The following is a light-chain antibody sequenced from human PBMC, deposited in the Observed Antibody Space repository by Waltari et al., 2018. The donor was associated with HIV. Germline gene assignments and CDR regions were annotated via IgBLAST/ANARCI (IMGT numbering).Light chain of an antibody. J-gene: IGLJ3*02. CDR3: SSYAGTTTFL. CDR1: ICVFVLPDY. Sequence: QPPLTHPPSSPAPPGPPAPFSCCGTICVFVLPDYASWFHHPPAKAPTLLIYEVNNRPPGGPDRFSGSKSGSTASLTISGLQPDDEADYYCSSYAGTTTFLFGGGTRLTVL. CDR2: EVN. V-gene: IGLV2-8*01.